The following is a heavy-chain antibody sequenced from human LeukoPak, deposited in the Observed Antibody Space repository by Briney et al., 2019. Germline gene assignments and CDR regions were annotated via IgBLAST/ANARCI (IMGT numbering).Heavy chain of an antibody. D-gene: IGHD6-6*01. Sequence: PGGSLRLSCAASGFTVSSNYMSWVRQAPAKGLEWVSVIYSGGSTYYADSVKGRFTISRDNSKSTLYLQMNSLRAEDTAVYYCARGRIAVRPRFDYWGQGTLVTVSS. V-gene: IGHV3-66*02. CDR3: ARGRIAVRPRFDY. CDR1: GFTVSSNY. J-gene: IGHJ4*02. CDR2: IYSGGST.